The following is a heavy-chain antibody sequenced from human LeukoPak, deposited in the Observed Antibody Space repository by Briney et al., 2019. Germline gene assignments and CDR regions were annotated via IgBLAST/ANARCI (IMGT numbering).Heavy chain of an antibody. CDR1: GFTFSSYG. Sequence: GGSLRLSCAASGFTFSSYGMHWVRQAPGKGLEWVAVISYDGSNKYYADSVKGRFTISRDNSKNTLYLQMNSLRAEDTAVYYCAKESGWFGDYYYGIDVWGQGTTVTVSS. CDR3: AKESGWFGDYYYGIDV. D-gene: IGHD3-10*01. V-gene: IGHV3-30*18. CDR2: ISYDGSNK. J-gene: IGHJ6*02.